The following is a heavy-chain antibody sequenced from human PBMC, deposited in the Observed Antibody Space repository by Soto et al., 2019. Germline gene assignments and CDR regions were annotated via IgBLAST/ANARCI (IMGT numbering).Heavy chain of an antibody. Sequence: PSETLSLTCAVYGGSFSGYYWSWIRQPPGKGLEWIGEINHSGSTNYNPSLKSRVTISVDTSKNQFSLKLSSVTAADTAVYYCARTMVRGVIRANYYYYYGMDVWGQGTTVTVSS. J-gene: IGHJ6*02. CDR1: GGSFSGYY. D-gene: IGHD3-10*01. CDR3: ARTMVRGVIRANYYYYYGMDV. V-gene: IGHV4-34*01. CDR2: INHSGST.